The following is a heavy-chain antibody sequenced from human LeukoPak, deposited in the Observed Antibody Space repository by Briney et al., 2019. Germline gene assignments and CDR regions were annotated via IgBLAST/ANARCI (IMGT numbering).Heavy chain of an antibody. CDR2: MNPNSGNT. V-gene: IGHV1-8*02. J-gene: IGHJ5*02. CDR1: GYMFNGYY. D-gene: IGHD2-2*02. Sequence: GASVKVSCKASGYMFNGYYIHWVRQATGQGLEWMGWMNPNSGNTGYAQKFQGRVTMTRNTSISTAYMELSSLKSEDTAVYYCARVVPAAINDPWGQGTLVTVSS. CDR3: ARVVPAAINDP.